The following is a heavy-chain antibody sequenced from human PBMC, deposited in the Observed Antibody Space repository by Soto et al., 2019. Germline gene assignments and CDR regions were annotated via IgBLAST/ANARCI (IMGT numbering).Heavy chain of an antibody. CDR1: GGSISSGGYY. CDR3: ARVMWTYQLLVDY. D-gene: IGHD2-2*01. V-gene: IGHV4-31*03. CDR2: IYYSGST. J-gene: IGHJ4*02. Sequence: SETLSLTCTVSGGSISSGGYYWSWIRQHPGKGLEWIWYIYYSGSTYYNPSLKSRVTISVDTSKNQFSLKLSSVTAADTAVYYCARVMWTYQLLVDYWGQGTLVTVSS.